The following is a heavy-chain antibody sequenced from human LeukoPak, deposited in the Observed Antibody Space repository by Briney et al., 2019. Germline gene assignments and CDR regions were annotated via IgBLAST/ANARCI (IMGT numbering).Heavy chain of an antibody. CDR2: ISSSGSTI. V-gene: IGHV3-11*04. J-gene: IGHJ4*02. D-gene: IGHD3-3*01. Sequence: GGSLRLSCAAPGFTFSDYYMSWIRQAPGKGLEWVSYISSSGSTIYYADSVKGRFTISRGNAKNSLYLQMNSLRAEDTAVYYCARASSSGITIFGVVTGFDYWGQGTLVTVSS. CDR3: ARASSSGITIFGVVTGFDY. CDR1: GFTFSDYY.